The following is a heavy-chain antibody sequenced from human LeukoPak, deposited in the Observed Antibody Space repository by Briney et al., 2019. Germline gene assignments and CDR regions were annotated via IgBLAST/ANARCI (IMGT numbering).Heavy chain of an antibody. J-gene: IGHJ5*02. CDR1: GFTFDDYG. CDR3: ARAGSSTSSGGFDP. D-gene: IGHD2-2*01. Sequence: SGGSLRLSCAASGFTFDDYGMSWVRQAPGKGLEWVSGINWNGGSTGYADSVKGRFTISRDNAKNSLYLQMNSLRAEDTALYYCARAGSSTSSGGFDPWGQGTLATVSS. CDR2: INWNGGST. V-gene: IGHV3-20*04.